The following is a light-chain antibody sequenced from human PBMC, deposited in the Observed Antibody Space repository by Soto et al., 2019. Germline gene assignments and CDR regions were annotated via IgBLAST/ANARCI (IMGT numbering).Light chain of an antibody. CDR2: GAS. CDR3: QQYNNWPPWT. V-gene: IGKV3-15*01. Sequence: EIVMTQSPATLSVSPGERATLSCRASQSVSGNLAWYQQKPGQAPRLLIYGASTRATGIPARFSGSGSGTEFTLTISSLQSQDFAVYYCQQYNNWPPWTFGQGTKVEIK. CDR1: QSVSGN. J-gene: IGKJ1*01.